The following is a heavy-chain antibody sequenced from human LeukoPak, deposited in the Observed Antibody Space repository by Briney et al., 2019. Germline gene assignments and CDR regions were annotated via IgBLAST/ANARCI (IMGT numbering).Heavy chain of an antibody. J-gene: IGHJ4*02. Sequence: GGSLRLSCAASGFTFTSYWMHWVRQAPGKGLVWVSRIYIDESSTAYAGSVKGRFTTSRDNAKNSLYLQMNSLRAEDTAVYYCARRSPNYYFDYWGQGTPVTVSS. CDR3: ARRSPNYYFDY. CDR1: GFTFTSYW. V-gene: IGHV3-74*01. CDR2: IYIDESST.